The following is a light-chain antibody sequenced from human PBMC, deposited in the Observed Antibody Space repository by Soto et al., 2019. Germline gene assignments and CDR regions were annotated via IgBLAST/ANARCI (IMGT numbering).Light chain of an antibody. CDR2: DAS. CDR1: QSVSSC. V-gene: IGKV3-11*01. J-gene: IGKJ4*01. Sequence: EIELTQSPATLSLSVGDRVTIPCRASQSVSSCLAWYQQKPGQDPKLLIYDASSRETGISARFSGSGSGTDFTLTISRLEPEDFAAYYCQKYNSDCRSFGGGTKVDIK. CDR3: QKYNSDCRS.